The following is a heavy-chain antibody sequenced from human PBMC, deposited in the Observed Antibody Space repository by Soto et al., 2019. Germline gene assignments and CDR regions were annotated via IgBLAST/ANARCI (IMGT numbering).Heavy chain of an antibody. V-gene: IGHV3-7*01. Sequence: VGSLRLSCAASGFTFSSYWMGWVRQAPGKGLEWVANIKQDGSEKYYVDSVKGRFTISRDNAKNSLYLQMNSLRAEDTAVYYCARGYCTNGVCSYGMDVWGQGTTVTVSS. CDR2: IKQDGSEK. J-gene: IGHJ6*02. CDR3: ARGYCTNGVCSYGMDV. D-gene: IGHD2-8*01. CDR1: GFTFSSYW.